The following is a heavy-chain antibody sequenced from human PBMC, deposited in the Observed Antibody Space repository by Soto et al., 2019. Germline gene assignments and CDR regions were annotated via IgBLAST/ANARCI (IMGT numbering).Heavy chain of an antibody. J-gene: IGHJ2*01. CDR2: INDRGSI. CDR3: ARESHDILTGPHWVWYFDL. Sequence: QVQLQQWGAGPLRPLETLSLTCGVSGGSFSGYYWAWIRQSPGEGLEWIGEINDRGSINYNPSLKSRVSISVDTSKKHYSLNLRSVTAADTAVYYCARESHDILTGPHWVWYFDLLGRGTLVTVSS. D-gene: IGHD3-9*01. CDR1: GGSFSGYY. V-gene: IGHV4-34*01.